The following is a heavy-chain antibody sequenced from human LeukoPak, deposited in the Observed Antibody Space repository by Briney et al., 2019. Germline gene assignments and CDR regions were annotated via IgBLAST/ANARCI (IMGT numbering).Heavy chain of an antibody. J-gene: IGHJ3*02. CDR2: ISGSGGST. Sequence: SGGSLRLSCAASGFTFSSYAMSWVRQAPGKGLEWVSAISGSGGSTYYADSVKGRFTISRDNSKNTLYLQMNSLRAEDTAVYYCAKDFIGYCSSTSCYGHAFDIWGQGTMVTVSS. CDR1: GFTFSSYA. D-gene: IGHD2-2*01. CDR3: AKDFIGYCSSTSCYGHAFDI. V-gene: IGHV3-23*01.